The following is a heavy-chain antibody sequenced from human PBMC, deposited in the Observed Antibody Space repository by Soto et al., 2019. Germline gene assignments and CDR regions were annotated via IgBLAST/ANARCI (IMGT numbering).Heavy chain of an antibody. CDR3: ARGRYYGSGRYYYYYMDV. CDR1: GGSFSGYY. D-gene: IGHD3-10*01. J-gene: IGHJ6*03. CDR2: INHSGST. Sequence: PSETLSLTCAVYGGSFSGYYWRWIRQPPGKGLEWIGEINHSGSTNYNPSLKSRVTISVDTSKNQFSLKLSSVTAADTAVYYCARGRYYGSGRYYYYYMDVWGKGTTVTVSS. V-gene: IGHV4-34*01.